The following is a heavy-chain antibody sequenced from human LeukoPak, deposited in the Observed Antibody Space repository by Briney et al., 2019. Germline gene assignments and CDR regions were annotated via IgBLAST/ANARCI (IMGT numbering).Heavy chain of an antibody. J-gene: IGHJ2*01. V-gene: IGHV4-59*01. Sequence: SETLSLTCTVSGGSISSYYWTWIRQPPGKGLEYIGYIYYTGGTNYNPSLKRRVTISVDTSKNQFSLKLSSVTAADTALYYCAREGRSRGIGYNYCYFDLWGPGTLVTVSS. CDR1: GGSISSYY. D-gene: IGHD3-22*01. CDR2: IYYTGGT. CDR3: AREGRSRGIGYNYCYFDL.